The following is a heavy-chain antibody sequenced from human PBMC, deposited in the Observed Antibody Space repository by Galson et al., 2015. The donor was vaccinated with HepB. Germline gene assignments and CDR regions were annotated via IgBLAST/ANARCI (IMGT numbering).Heavy chain of an antibody. D-gene: IGHD3-16*01. J-gene: IGHJ4*02. Sequence: PALVKPTQTLALPCNFSGFSLTSRPVGVGWIRQSPGKALEWLAFIYWDDDKRYSPSLRSRLTINKDTSNNQVVLTMTNMDPVDTATYYCAHRRHLGGSWDTGDFDFWGQGILVTVSS. V-gene: IGHV2-5*02. CDR3: AHRRHLGGSWDTGDFDF. CDR1: GFSLTSRPVG. CDR2: IYWDDDK.